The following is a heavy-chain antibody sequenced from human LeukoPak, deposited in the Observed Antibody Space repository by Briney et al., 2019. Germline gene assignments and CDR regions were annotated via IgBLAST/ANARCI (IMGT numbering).Heavy chain of an antibody. V-gene: IGHV1-69*01. Sequence: ASVKVSCKASGGTFSSYAISWVRQAPGQGLEWMGGIIPIFGTANYAQKFQGRVTITADESTSTAYMELSSLRSEDTAVYYCARGQTDCSSTSCYTRAFDIWGQGTMVTVSS. CDR1: GGTFSSYA. CDR3: ARGQTDCSSTSCYTRAFDI. CDR2: IIPIFGTA. D-gene: IGHD2-2*02. J-gene: IGHJ3*02.